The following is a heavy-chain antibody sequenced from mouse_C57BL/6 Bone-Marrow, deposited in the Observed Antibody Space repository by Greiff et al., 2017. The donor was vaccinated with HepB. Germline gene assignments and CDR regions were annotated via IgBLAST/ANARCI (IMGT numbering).Heavy chain of an antibody. J-gene: IGHJ4*01. CDR3: ARFFMDY. CDR1: GYTFTDYY. CDR2: IYPGSGNT. Sequence: QVQLQQSGAELVRPGASVKLSCKASGYTFTDYYINWVKQRPGQGLEWIARIYPGSGNTYYNEKFKGKATLTAEKSSSTADMQLSSLTSEDSAVYFCARFFMDYWGQGTSVTVSS. V-gene: IGHV1-76*01.